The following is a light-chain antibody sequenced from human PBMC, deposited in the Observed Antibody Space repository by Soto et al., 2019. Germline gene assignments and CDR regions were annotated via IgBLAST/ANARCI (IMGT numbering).Light chain of an antibody. CDR1: QSISSY. J-gene: IGKJ2*01. Sequence: DIQLTQSPSSLSASVGVRVTITCRASQSISSYLNWYQQKPGKAPNLLIYAASSLQSGVPSRFSGSGSGTDFTLTIGSLQPEDFATYYCQQSYSTPYTFGQGTKLEIK. CDR2: AAS. CDR3: QQSYSTPYT. V-gene: IGKV1-39*01.